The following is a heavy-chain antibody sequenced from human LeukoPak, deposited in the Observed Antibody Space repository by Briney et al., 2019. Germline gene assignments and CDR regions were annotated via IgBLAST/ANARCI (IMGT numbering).Heavy chain of an antibody. J-gene: IGHJ4*02. Sequence: PGGSLRLSCAASGFTFSNAWMSWVRQAPGKGLEWVGRIKSKTDGGTTDYAAPVKGRFTISRDDAKNTLYLQMNSLKTEDTAVHYCTTVPPLYYDSSGFLFDYWGQGTLVTVSS. V-gene: IGHV3-15*01. CDR1: GFTFSNAW. D-gene: IGHD3-22*01. CDR3: TTVPPLYYDSSGFLFDY. CDR2: IKSKTDGGTT.